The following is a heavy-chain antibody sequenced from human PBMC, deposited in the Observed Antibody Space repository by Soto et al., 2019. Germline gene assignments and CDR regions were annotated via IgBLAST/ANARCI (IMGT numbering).Heavy chain of an antibody. D-gene: IGHD4-17*01. CDR2: IGADTSYT. CDR3: AKDPNGDYVGAFDS. Sequence: EVQLLESGGGLVQPGGSLRLSCTASGFSFSNYAVTWVRQAPGKGLEWVSSIGADTSYTYYADSVKGRFTISRDKSKNTVFLQMNSLRADDTAVYHCAKDPNGDYVGAFDSWGQGTLVTVSS. CDR1: GFSFSNYA. J-gene: IGHJ4*02. V-gene: IGHV3-23*01.